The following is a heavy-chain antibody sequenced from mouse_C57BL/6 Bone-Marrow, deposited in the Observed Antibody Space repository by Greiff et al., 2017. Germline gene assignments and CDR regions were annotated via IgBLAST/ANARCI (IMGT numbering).Heavy chain of an antibody. V-gene: IGHV1-19*01. CDR3: AKGAAQAPWFAY. D-gene: IGHD3-2*02. Sequence: EVQLQQSGPVLVKPGASVKMSCKASGYTFTDYYMNWVKQSHGKSLEWIGVINPYNGGTSYNQKFKGKAPLTVDKSSSKAYMELNSLTSEDSAVYYCAKGAAQAPWFAYWGQGTLVTVSA. J-gene: IGHJ3*01. CDR1: GYTFTDYY. CDR2: INPYNGGT.